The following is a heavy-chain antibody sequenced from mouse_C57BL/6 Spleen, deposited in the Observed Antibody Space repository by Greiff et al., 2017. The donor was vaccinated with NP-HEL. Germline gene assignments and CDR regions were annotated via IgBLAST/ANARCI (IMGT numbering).Heavy chain of an antibody. CDR2: INPSTGGT. D-gene: IGHD1-3*01. CDR1: GYSFTGYY. V-gene: IGHV1-42*01. Sequence: EVQLQQSGPELVKPGASVKISCKASGYSFTGYYMNWVKQSPEKSLEWIGEINPSTGGTTYNQKFKAKATLTVDKSSSTAYMQLKSLTSEDSAVYYCARRSGFDYWGQGTTLTVSS. CDR3: ARRSGFDY. J-gene: IGHJ2*01.